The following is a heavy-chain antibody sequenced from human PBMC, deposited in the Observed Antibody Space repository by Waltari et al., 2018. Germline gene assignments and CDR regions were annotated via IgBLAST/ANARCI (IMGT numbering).Heavy chain of an antibody. CDR2: IRTDASDR. D-gene: IGHD1-1*01. CDR3: ARVSRRTYRSPVPGRHYYYGMDV. J-gene: IGHJ6*02. V-gene: IGHV3-74*03. CDR1: GFTFSSFW. Sequence: EEQLVESGGGLVQPGDSLRLSCAASGFTFSSFWMNWVRQAPGKGPLWVSRIRTDASDRTYADYVKGRFTISRDNARNTLYLQMNRLRAEDTAVYFCARVSRRTYRSPVPGRHYYYGMDVWGQGTTVTVSS.